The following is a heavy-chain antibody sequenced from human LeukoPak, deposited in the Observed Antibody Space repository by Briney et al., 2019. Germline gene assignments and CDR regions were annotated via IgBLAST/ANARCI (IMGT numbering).Heavy chain of an antibody. V-gene: IGHV3-30*03. Sequence: GGSLRLSCAASGFTFSSYGMHWVRQAPGKGLEWVAVISNDGSIKYYAGSVKGRFTVSRDNSKNTLYLQMNSLRAEDTAVYYCARIHNLGILAHFDYWGQGTLVTVSS. CDR2: ISNDGSIK. D-gene: IGHD1-1*01. J-gene: IGHJ4*02. CDR1: GFTFSSYG. CDR3: ARIHNLGILAHFDY.